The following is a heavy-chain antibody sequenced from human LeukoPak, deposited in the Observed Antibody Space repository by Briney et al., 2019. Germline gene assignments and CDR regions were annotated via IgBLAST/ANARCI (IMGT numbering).Heavy chain of an antibody. Sequence: ASVKVSCKATVDIFTGYYMHWVRQAPGQALEWMGWINPNSGGTNYAQKFQGRVTMTRDTSISTAYMELSRLRSDDTAVYYCARDLDYDLLFDYWGQGILVTVSS. J-gene: IGHJ4*02. V-gene: IGHV1-2*02. D-gene: IGHD4-17*01. CDR3: ARDLDYDLLFDY. CDR2: INPNSGGT. CDR1: VDIFTGYY.